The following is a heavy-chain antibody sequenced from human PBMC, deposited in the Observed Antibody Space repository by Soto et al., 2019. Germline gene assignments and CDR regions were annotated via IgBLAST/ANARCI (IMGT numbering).Heavy chain of an antibody. CDR2: IYPADSDT. V-gene: IGHV5-51*01. Sequence: GESLKISCKASGYTFASYWIGWVRQMPGKGLEWMGIIYPADSDTRYNPSFQGQVTISADKSITTAYLQWSSLKASDTAVYYCAREDYDSSGYYRYWGQGTLVTVSS. CDR3: AREDYDSSGYYRY. J-gene: IGHJ4*02. CDR1: GYTFASYW. D-gene: IGHD3-22*01.